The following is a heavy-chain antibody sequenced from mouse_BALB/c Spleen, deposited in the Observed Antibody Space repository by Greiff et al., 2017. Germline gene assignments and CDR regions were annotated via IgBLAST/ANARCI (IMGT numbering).Heavy chain of an antibody. J-gene: IGHJ4*01. D-gene: IGHD2-4*01. V-gene: IGHV3-8*02. CDR1: GDSITSGY. Sequence: EVMLVESGPSLVKPSQTLSLTCSVTGDSITSGYWNWIRKFPGNKLEYMGYISYSGSTYYNPSLKSRISITRDTSKNQYYLQLNSVTTEDTATYYCARYPIYYDYSYAMDYWGQGTSVTVSS. CDR2: ISYSGST. CDR3: ARYPIYYDYSYAMDY.